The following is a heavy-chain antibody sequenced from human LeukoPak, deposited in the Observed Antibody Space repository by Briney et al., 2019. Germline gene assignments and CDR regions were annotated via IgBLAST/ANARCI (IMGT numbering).Heavy chain of an antibody. Sequence: PGGSLRLSCAASGFTFSSYAMSWVRQAPGKGLEWVSAISGSGGSTYYADSVKGRFTISRDNSKNTLYLQMNSLRAEDTAVYYCAKDRVYYDSSGYYGMCFDYWGQGTLVTVSS. CDR3: AKDRVYYDSSGYYGMCFDY. V-gene: IGHV3-23*01. J-gene: IGHJ4*02. CDR2: ISGSGGST. CDR1: GFTFSSYA. D-gene: IGHD3-22*01.